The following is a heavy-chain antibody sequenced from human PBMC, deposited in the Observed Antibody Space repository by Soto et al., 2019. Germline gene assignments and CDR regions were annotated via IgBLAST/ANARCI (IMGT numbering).Heavy chain of an antibody. CDR2: IKQDGSEK. V-gene: IGHV3-7*03. D-gene: IGHD7-27*01. J-gene: IGHJ4*01. CDR3: ARESGVQHLTHFES. Sequence: GGSLRLSCAASGFTFSSYWMSWVRQAPGKGLEWVANIKQDGSEKYYVDSVKGRFTISRDNTKNSLYLQMNSLRAEDTAVYYCARESGVQHLTHFESWSQGTFLTVSS. CDR1: GFTFSSYW.